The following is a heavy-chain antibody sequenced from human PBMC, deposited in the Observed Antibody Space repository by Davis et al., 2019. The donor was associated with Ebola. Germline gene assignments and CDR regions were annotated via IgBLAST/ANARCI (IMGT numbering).Heavy chain of an antibody. D-gene: IGHD3-16*01. V-gene: IGHV3-48*01. CDR3: ATFRFPVAFDI. J-gene: IGHJ3*02. Sequence: GGSLRLSCVASGFSFSRYDMNWVRQAPGKGLEWVSYISTGRTTLKYADSVKGRFTISRDNAKNSLSLQMNSLRAEDTAVYYCATFRFPVAFDIWGQGTVVTVSS. CDR2: ISTGRTTL. CDR1: GFSFSRYD.